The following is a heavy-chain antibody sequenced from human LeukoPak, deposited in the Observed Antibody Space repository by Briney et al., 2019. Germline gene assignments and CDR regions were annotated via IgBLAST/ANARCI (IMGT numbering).Heavy chain of an antibody. CDR3: ARHEYSGSYYGLSWFDP. CDR1: GGSISSSGYY. J-gene: IGHJ5*02. Sequence: SETLSLTCTVSGGSISSSGYYWGWVRQPPGTGREWIASIYYSGSTYYNPSLKSRVTISVATSKTQLSLKLSSLTAADTAVYYCARHEYSGSYYGLSWFDPWGQGTLVTVSS. D-gene: IGHD1-26*01. CDR2: IYYSGST. V-gene: IGHV4-39*01.